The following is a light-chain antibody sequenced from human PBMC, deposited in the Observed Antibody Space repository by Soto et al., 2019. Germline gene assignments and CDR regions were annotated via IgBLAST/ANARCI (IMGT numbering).Light chain of an antibody. V-gene: IGLV8-61*01. Sequence: QAVVTQEPSFSVSPGGTVTLTCGLRSGSVSTSHFASWYQQTPGQAPRTLIYSTNTRSSGVPDRFSGSKSGTSASLAIIGLQADDEAEYYCQSYDSSLSGSAFGPGTKLTVL. CDR2: STN. J-gene: IGLJ1*01. CDR3: QSYDSSLSGSA. CDR1: SGSVSTSHF.